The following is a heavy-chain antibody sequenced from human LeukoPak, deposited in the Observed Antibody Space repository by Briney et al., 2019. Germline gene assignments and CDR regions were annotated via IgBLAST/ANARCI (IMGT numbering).Heavy chain of an antibody. CDR1: GLTFSSYA. CDR3: AKHLSHASYLTTVKGENWFDP. Sequence: GGSLRPSCAASGLTFSSYAMSWVRQAPGKGLEWVSAISGGGGSTYYADSVKGRFTISRDNSKNTLYLQMNSLRAEDTAVYYCAKHLSHASYLTTVKGENWFDPWGQGTMVTVSS. CDR2: ISGGGGST. D-gene: IGHD4-11*01. J-gene: IGHJ5*02. V-gene: IGHV3-23*01.